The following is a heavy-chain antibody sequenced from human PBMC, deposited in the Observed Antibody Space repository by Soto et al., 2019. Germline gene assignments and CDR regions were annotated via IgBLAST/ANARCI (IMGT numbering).Heavy chain of an antibody. CDR1: GGSISSGGYY. J-gene: IGHJ4*02. CDR3: ARTPRV. V-gene: IGHV4-31*03. Sequence: QVQLQESGPGLVKPSQTLSLTCTVSGGSISSGGYYWSWIRQHPGKGLEWIGYIYYGGSTNYNPSPXSXXTLSVDTSKNQYSLWLSSVSAADTPVYCRARTPRVWGQGTLVAVS. D-gene: IGHD2-15*01. CDR2: IYYGGST.